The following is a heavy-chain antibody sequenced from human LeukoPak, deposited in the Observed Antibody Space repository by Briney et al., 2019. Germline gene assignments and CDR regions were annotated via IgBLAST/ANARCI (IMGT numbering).Heavy chain of an antibody. D-gene: IGHD1-26*01. CDR3: VRDSGSY. CDR2: IFYSGST. CDR1: GGSVSSANYY. Sequence: SETLSLTCTVSGGSVSSANYYWSWIRQPPGKGLEWIGYIFYSGSTSYNPSLQSRVTISVDSSKNQFSLNLSTVIAADTAVYYCVRDSGSYWGQGTLVTVSS. V-gene: IGHV4-61*01. J-gene: IGHJ4*02.